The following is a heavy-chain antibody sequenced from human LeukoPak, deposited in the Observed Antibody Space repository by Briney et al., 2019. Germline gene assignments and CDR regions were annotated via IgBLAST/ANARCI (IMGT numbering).Heavy chain of an antibody. V-gene: IGHV3-23*01. CDR3: AKQPVLRFLEWLLYFDY. D-gene: IGHD3-3*01. Sequence: GGSLRLSCAASGFTFHNYAMTWVRQSPWKGLEWVSSITGSGDSTYYADSVKGRFTISRDNSKNTLYLQMNSLRAEDTAVYYCAKQPVLRFLEWLLYFDYWGQGTLVTVSS. J-gene: IGHJ4*02. CDR2: ITGSGDST. CDR1: GFTFHNYA.